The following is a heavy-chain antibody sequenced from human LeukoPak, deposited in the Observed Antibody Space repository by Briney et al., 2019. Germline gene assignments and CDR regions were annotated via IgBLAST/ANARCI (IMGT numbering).Heavy chain of an antibody. CDR3: AKDYGDYGGCSGY. J-gene: IGHJ4*02. CDR2: ISGSGGST. CDR1: GFTFSSHA. D-gene: IGHD4-17*01. Sequence: GGSLRLSCAASGFTFSSHAMSWVRQAPGKGLEWVSAISGSGGSTYYADSVKGRFTISRDNSKNTLYLQMNSLRAEDTAAYYCAKDYGDYGGCSGYWGQGTLVTVSS. V-gene: IGHV3-23*01.